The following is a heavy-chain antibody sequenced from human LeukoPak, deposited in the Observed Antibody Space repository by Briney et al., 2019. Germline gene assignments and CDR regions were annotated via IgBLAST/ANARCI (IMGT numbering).Heavy chain of an antibody. J-gene: IGHJ5*02. CDR2: IYYSGST. CDR3: ARVAGVTIFGVVIKNNWFDP. D-gene: IGHD3-3*01. CDR1: GGSISSHY. V-gene: IGHV4-59*11. Sequence: PSETLSLTCTVSGGSISSHYWSWIRQPPGKGLEWIGYIYYSGSTNYNPSLKSRVTISVDTSKIQCSLKLSSVTAADTAVYYCARVAGVTIFGVVIKNNWFDPWGQGTLVTVSS.